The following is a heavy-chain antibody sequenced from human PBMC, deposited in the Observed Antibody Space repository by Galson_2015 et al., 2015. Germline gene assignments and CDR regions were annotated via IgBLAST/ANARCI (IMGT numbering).Heavy chain of an antibody. CDR3: AKALTVAGTRASDYNAMDV. Sequence: SLRLSCAASGFTFSSYAMSWVRQAPGKGLEWVSGISSRGGSTYYADSVKGRFTISRDNSKNTLHLQMNSLRAEDTAVYYCAKALTVAGTRASDYNAMDVWVQGTTVTVSS. V-gene: IGHV3-23*01. CDR1: GFTFSSYA. CDR2: ISSRGGST. J-gene: IGHJ6*02. D-gene: IGHD6-19*01.